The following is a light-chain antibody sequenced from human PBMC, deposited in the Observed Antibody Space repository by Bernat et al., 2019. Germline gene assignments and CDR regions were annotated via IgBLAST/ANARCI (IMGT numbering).Light chain of an antibody. Sequence: EIVLTQSPGTLSLSPGERATLSCRASQSVSSSFLAWYQQRPGQAPRLLIYGASRRATGIPDRFSGSGSGTGFTLTISRLEPEDFAVYYCQQYGISPLTFGGGTRVEIK. V-gene: IGKV3-20*01. CDR1: QSVSSSF. CDR3: QQYGISPLT. J-gene: IGKJ4*01. CDR2: GAS.